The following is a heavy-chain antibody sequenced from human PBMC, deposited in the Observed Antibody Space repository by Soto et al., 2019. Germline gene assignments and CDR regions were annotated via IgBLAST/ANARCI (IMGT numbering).Heavy chain of an antibody. CDR3: VRGYNSGLSIHPYYFDR. D-gene: IGHD6-19*01. CDR2: IYPGDFDT. Sequence: PGESLKISCKGSGYRFTRYWIAWVRQLPGKGLEFMGIIYPGDFDTRYNPSFQGQVTISVDNSISTAYLQWSSLKAPDTAMYFCVRGYNSGLSIHPYYFDRWGQGTLVTVSS. V-gene: IGHV5-51*01. J-gene: IGHJ4*02. CDR1: GYRFTRYW.